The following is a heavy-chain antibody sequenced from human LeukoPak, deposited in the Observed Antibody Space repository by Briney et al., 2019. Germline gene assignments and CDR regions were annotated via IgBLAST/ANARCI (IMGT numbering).Heavy chain of an antibody. D-gene: IGHD3-22*01. J-gene: IGHJ3*02. CDR3: ACLTTADAFDI. Sequence: KPSETLSLTCTVSGGSISSTTYYWDWIRQPPGKGLEWIGYIYDSGSTNYNPSLKSRVTISVDTSKNQFSLKLSSVTAADTAVYYCACLTTADAFDIWGQGTMVTVSS. CDR1: GGSISSTTYY. CDR2: IYDSGST. V-gene: IGHV4-61*05.